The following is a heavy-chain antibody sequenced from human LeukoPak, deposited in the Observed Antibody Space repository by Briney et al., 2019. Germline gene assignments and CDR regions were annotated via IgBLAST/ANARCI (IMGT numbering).Heavy chain of an antibody. V-gene: IGHV4-30-2*01. Sequence: SETLSLTCTVSGGSISSGGYYWSWIRQPPGKGLEWIGYIYHSGSTYYNPSLKSRVTISVDRSKNQFSLKLSSVTAAGTAVYYCARGGVVVPAAINAFDIWGQGTMVTVSS. CDR1: GGSISSGGYY. CDR3: ARGGVVVPAAINAFDI. D-gene: IGHD2-2*01. CDR2: IYHSGST. J-gene: IGHJ3*02.